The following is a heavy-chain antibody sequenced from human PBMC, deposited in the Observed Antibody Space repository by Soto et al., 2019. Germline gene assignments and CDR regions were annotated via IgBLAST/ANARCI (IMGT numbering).Heavy chain of an antibody. V-gene: IGHV1-2*02. CDR3: ARDRAVVRYSGYDLAY. J-gene: IGHJ4*02. D-gene: IGHD5-12*01. CDR1: GYTFTNYA. CDR2: ISPKSGAT. Sequence: ASVKVSCKASGYTFTNYAMHWVRQAPGQRLEWMGWISPKSGATNYAQKFQGRVTMTWDTSLNTAYMELSRLRSDDTAVYYCARDRAVVRYSGYDLAYWGQGTLVTVSS.